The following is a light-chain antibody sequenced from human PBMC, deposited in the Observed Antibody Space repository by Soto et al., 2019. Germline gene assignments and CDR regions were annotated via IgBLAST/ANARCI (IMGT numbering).Light chain of an antibody. J-gene: IGKJ2*01. Sequence: EIVMTQSPATLSVSPGERAALSCRASQSVSSNFAWYQQKPGQAPRLLIYGASTRATGNPARFSGSGSGTEFPLTISSLQSEDFAVYYCQQYNNWPYTFGQGTKLEIK. CDR1: QSVSSN. CDR3: QQYNNWPYT. V-gene: IGKV3-15*01. CDR2: GAS.